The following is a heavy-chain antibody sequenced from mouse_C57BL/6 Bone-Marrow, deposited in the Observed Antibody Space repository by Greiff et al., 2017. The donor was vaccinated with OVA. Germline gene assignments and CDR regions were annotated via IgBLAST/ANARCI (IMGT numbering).Heavy chain of an antibody. CDR3: ARHRDGFAY. V-gene: IGHV5-12*01. CDR1: GFTFSDYY. J-gene: IGHJ3*01. Sequence: EVKLVESGGGLVQPGGSLKLSCAASGFTFSDYYMYWVRQTPEKRLEWVAYISNGGGSTYYPDTVKGRFTISRDNAKNTLYLQMSRLKSEDTAMYYCARHRDGFAYWGQGTLVTVSA. D-gene: IGHD2-3*01. CDR2: ISNGGGST.